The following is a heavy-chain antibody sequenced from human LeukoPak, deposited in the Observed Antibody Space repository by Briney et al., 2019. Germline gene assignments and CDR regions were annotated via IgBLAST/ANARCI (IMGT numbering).Heavy chain of an antibody. Sequence: SETLSLTCAVYGGSFSGYYWSWIRQPPGKGLEWIGEINHSGSTNYNPSLKSRVTISVDTSKNQFSLKLSSATAADTAVYYCARLRGLRYFDWSYHYWGQGTLVTVSS. CDR2: INHSGST. D-gene: IGHD3-9*01. J-gene: IGHJ4*02. V-gene: IGHV4-34*01. CDR3: ARLRGLRYFDWSYHY. CDR1: GGSFSGYY.